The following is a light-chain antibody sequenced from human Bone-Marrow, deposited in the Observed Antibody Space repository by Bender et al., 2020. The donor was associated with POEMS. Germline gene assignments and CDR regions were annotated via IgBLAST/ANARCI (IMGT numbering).Light chain of an antibody. V-gene: IGLV2-8*01. J-gene: IGLJ1*01. CDR3: SSYGGSNNPYV. CDR2: EVN. Sequence: QSALTQPPSASGSPGQSVTISCTGTSSDVGAYNYVSWYQQHPGKAPKLIIYEVNKRPSGVSDRFSGSKSGNTASLTVSGLQAEDEADYYCSSYGGSNNPYVFGPGTKVTVL. CDR1: SSDVGAYNY.